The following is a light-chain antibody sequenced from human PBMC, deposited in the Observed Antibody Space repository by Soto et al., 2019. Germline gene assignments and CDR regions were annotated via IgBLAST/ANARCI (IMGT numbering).Light chain of an antibody. CDR3: CSYAGSYTYV. CDR1: SSDVGGYNY. CDR2: DVS. J-gene: IGLJ1*01. V-gene: IGLV2-11*01. Sequence: QSALTQPRSVSGSPGQSVTISCTGTSSDVGGYNYVSWYQQHPGKAPKLMICDVSKWPSGVPDRFSGSKSGNTASLTISGLQAEDEADYYCCSYAGSYTYVFGTGTKVTVL.